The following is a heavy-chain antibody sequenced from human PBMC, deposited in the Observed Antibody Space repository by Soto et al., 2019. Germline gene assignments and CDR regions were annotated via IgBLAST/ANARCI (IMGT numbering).Heavy chain of an antibody. D-gene: IGHD3-10*01. CDR3: ARDEAMVRGVIITNQYGMDV. J-gene: IGHJ6*02. Sequence: LSLTCTVSGGSISSYYWSWIRQPAGKGLEWIGRIYTSGSTNYNPSLKSRVTMSVDTSKNQFSLKLSSVTAADTAVYYCARDEAMVRGVIITNQYGMDVWGQGTTVTVSS. V-gene: IGHV4-4*07. CDR2: IYTSGST. CDR1: GGSISSYY.